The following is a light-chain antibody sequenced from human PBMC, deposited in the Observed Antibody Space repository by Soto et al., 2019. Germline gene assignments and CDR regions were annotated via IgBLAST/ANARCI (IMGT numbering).Light chain of an antibody. CDR3: SSYAGSKTL. CDR1: SSDVGGYNY. Sequence: QSVLTQPPSASGSPGQSVTISCTGTSSDVGGYNYVSWYQQHPGKAPKLMIYEVSKRPSGVPDRFSASKSGNTASLTVSGLQSDYEADYYCSSYAGSKTLVGTGTNVTVL. CDR2: EVS. J-gene: IGLJ1*01. V-gene: IGLV2-8*01.